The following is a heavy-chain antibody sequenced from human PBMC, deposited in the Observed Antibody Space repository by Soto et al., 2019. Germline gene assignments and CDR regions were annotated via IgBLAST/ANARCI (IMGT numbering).Heavy chain of an antibody. D-gene: IGHD2-8*01. CDR2: ISGSGGGT. Sequence: EVQLLESGGGLVQPGGSLRLSCAASGFTFSSYAMSWVRQAPGKGLEWVSAISGSGGGTYYADSVKGRFTISRDNSKNTLYLQMNSLRAEDAAVYYCAKYGVGYPGFDYWGQGTLVTVSS. CDR1: GFTFSSYA. J-gene: IGHJ4*02. V-gene: IGHV3-23*01. CDR3: AKYGVGYPGFDY.